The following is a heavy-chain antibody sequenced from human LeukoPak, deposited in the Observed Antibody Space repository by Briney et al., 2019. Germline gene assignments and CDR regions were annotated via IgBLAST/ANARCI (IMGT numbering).Heavy chain of an antibody. D-gene: IGHD5-12*01. J-gene: IGHJ4*02. Sequence: PGGSLRLSCEASGITFSSYWMHWVRQAPGKGLVWVSRINSDGSSTSYADSVKGRFTISRDNAKNTLYLQMNSLRAEDTAVYYCAKAPSGGYDINFDYWGQGTLVTVSS. CDR2: INSDGSST. CDR3: AKAPSGGYDINFDY. CDR1: GITFSSYW. V-gene: IGHV3-74*01.